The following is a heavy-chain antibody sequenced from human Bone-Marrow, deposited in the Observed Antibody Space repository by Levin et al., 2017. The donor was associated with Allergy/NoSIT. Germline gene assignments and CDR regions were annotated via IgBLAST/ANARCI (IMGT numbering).Heavy chain of an antibody. D-gene: IGHD6-13*01. V-gene: IGHV4-39*01. Sequence: SQTLSLTCTVSGGSIRSSSYYWGWIRQPPGKGLEWIGSIYYSGSTYYNPSLKSRVTISVDTSKNQFSLKLSSVTAADTAVYYCARHRTFGSSWLLYFDYWGQGTLVTVSS. CDR2: IYYSGST. CDR1: GGSIRSSSYY. J-gene: IGHJ4*02. CDR3: ARHRTFGSSWLLYFDY.